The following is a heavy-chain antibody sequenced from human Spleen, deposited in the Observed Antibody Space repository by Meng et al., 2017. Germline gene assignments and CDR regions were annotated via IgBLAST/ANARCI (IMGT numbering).Heavy chain of an antibody. CDR2: ITTSGHI. V-gene: IGHV3-21*06. CDR3: ARTGSRFYDILTGHSDFDY. J-gene: IGHJ4*02. Sequence: GESLKISCAGSGFTLTFYSMTWVRQAPGKGLEWVSSITTSGHIYYADSVKGRFTISTDNAYNSLYLHMNSLRAEDTAVYYCARTGSRFYDILTGHSDFDYWGQGTLVTVSS. CDR1: GFTLTFYS. D-gene: IGHD3-9*01.